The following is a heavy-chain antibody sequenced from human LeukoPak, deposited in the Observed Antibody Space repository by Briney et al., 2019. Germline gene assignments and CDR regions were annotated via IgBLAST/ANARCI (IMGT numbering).Heavy chain of an antibody. Sequence: PGGSLRPSCAASGFTVSSNYMSWVRQAPGKGLEWVSVIYSDGRTYYADSVKGRFTISRDNSKNTLYLETNSLRAEDTAVYYCAKLVLAGTLVFDYWGQGTLVTVSS. CDR1: GFTVSSNY. CDR3: AKLVLAGTLVFDY. D-gene: IGHD6-19*01. J-gene: IGHJ4*02. V-gene: IGHV3-53*01. CDR2: IYSDGRT.